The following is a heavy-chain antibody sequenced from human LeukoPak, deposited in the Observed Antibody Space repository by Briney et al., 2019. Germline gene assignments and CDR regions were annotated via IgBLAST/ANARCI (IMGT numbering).Heavy chain of an antibody. CDR2: INHDGSIT. Sequence: GGSLRLSCAAAGFTLTYYGMHWVRQAPGKGLVWVSHINHDGSITNYADSVKGRFTISRDIAKNTLYLQMNSLGDEDTAVYYCTRDVLSLGESWGQGTLVTVSS. J-gene: IGHJ4*02. V-gene: IGHV3-74*01. CDR1: GFTLTYYG. D-gene: IGHD4-17*01. CDR3: TRDVLSLGES.